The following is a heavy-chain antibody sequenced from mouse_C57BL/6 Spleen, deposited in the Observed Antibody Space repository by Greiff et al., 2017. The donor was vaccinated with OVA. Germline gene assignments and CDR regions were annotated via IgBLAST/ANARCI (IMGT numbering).Heavy chain of an antibody. Sequence: VKLQQPGAELVKPGASVKMSCKASGYTFTSYWITWVKQRPGQGLEWIGDIYPGSGSTNYNEKFKSKATLTVDTSSSTAYMQLSSLTSEDSAVYYCARETVVATGYFDYWGQGTTLTVSS. CDR1: GYTFTSYW. V-gene: IGHV1-55*01. CDR3: ARETVVATGYFDY. D-gene: IGHD1-1*01. CDR2: IYPGSGST. J-gene: IGHJ2*01.